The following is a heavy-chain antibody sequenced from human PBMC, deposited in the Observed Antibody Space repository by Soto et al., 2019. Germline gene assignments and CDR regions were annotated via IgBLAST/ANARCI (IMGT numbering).Heavy chain of an antibody. CDR2: ITGSGGRT. CDR3: AKERYGDYGGIDY. D-gene: IGHD4-17*01. CDR1: GFTFSTYA. J-gene: IGHJ4*02. Sequence: EGQLLESGGGLVQPGGSLRLSCAASGFTFSTYAMIWVRQAPGKGLEWVSVITGSGGRTYYADSVKGRFTISRDTSKKTLFLQMNSLRAEDTAVYYCAKERYGDYGGIDYWGQGTMVTVSS. V-gene: IGHV3-23*01.